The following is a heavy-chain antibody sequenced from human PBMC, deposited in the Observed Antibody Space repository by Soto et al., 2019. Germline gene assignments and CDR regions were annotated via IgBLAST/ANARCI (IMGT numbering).Heavy chain of an antibody. J-gene: IGHJ4*02. CDR1: GFTFSSYG. Sequence: GGSLRLSCAASGFTFSSYGMHWVRQAPGKGLEWVAVISYDGSNKYYADSVKGRFTISRDNSKNTLYLQMNSLRVEDTAVYYCAKVMGRYFDYWGQGTLVTVSS. D-gene: IGHD1-20*01. V-gene: IGHV3-30*18. CDR3: AKVMGRYFDY. CDR2: ISYDGSNK.